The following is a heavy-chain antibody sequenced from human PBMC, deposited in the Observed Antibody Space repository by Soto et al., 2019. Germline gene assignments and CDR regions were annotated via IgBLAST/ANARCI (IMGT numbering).Heavy chain of an antibody. CDR2: INHSGST. CDR1: GGSFSGYY. CDR3: ASRRLLWFGELSYYYGMDV. D-gene: IGHD3-10*01. J-gene: IGHJ6*02. Sequence: SETLSLTCAVYGGSFSGYYWSWIRQPTGKGLEWIGEINHSGSTNYNPSLKSRVTISVDTSKNQFSLKLSSVTAADTAVYYCASRRLLWFGELSYYYGMDVWGQGTTVTVSS. V-gene: IGHV4-34*01.